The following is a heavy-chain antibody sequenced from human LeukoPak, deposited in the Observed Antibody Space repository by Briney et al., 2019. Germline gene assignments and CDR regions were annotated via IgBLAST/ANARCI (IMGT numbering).Heavy chain of an antibody. J-gene: IGHJ4*02. CDR3: AREPYYDSGGHIDH. V-gene: IGHV4-61*01. CDR1: GGSVSSDRFH. CDR2: VHYSGST. D-gene: IGHD3-22*01. Sequence: SETLSLTCTVSGGSVSSDRFHWSWIRQPPGKGLEWVGCVHYSGSTYFNPSLKSRVTISLDTSRNQFSPKLNSVTAADTAVYYCAREPYYDSGGHIDHWGQGTLVTVSS.